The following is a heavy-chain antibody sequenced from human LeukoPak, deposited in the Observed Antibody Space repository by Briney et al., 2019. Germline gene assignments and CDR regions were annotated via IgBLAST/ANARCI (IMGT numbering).Heavy chain of an antibody. CDR2: INRDGTGT. CDR3: ASVDFQH. V-gene: IGHV3-74*01. J-gene: IGHJ1*01. CDR1: GFIFSDYW. Sequence: GGSLRLSCAPSGFIFSDYWFHWVRQTPGQGLVWVAAINRDGTGTSHADSVRGRFTVSRDNAKNTLYLQLNSLRADDTAVYYCASVDFQHWGQGTLVTVSS.